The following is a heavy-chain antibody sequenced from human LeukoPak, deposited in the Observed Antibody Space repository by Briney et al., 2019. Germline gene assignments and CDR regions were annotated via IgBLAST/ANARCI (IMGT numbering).Heavy chain of an antibody. D-gene: IGHD1-26*01. CDR2: INSDEKIT. CDR3: ARATGSGRYGRLDY. Sequence: GSLKLPCAALGFTFSNLWMPWVRPAPGKGPVWVLRINSDEKITIYADSEKGRFTISRDNAKNTLYLQMNGLRAEDTAVYYCARATGSGRYGRLDYWGQGTLVTVSS. CDR1: GFTFSNLW. V-gene: IGHV3-74*01. J-gene: IGHJ4*02.